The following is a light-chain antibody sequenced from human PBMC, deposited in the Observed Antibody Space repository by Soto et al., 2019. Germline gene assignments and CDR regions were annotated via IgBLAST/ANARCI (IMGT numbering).Light chain of an antibody. V-gene: IGKV3-20*01. CDR2: DTS. Sequence: EFVLTDSPGTLSLSRCEIATLSCRASQSLTNSFIAWYQQRPGQAPRLLIYDTSSRASGIPDRFSGSGSGTDFTLTISRLETEDFAVFYCQQYGTSEIIFGQGTRLEI. CDR1: QSLTNSF. J-gene: IGKJ5*01. CDR3: QQYGTSEII.